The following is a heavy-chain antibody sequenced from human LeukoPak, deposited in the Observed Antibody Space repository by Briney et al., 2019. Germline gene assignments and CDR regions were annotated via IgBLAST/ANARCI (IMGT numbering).Heavy chain of an antibody. Sequence: PGGSLRLSCAASGFTFSSYEMNWVRQAPGKGLEWVSYISSSGSTIYYADSVKGRFTISRDNAKNSLFLQMDSLRAEDTAVYYCTKDFLIDPLWGQGTLVTVSS. D-gene: IGHD2/OR15-2a*01. CDR1: GFTFSSYE. CDR2: ISSSGSTI. V-gene: IGHV3-48*03. CDR3: TKDFLIDPL. J-gene: IGHJ4*02.